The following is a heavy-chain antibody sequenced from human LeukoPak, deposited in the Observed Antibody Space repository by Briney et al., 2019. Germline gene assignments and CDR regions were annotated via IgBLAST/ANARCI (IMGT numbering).Heavy chain of an antibody. D-gene: IGHD5-18*01. CDR2: ISSSSSTI. Sequence: GGSLRLSCAASGFSFSSYSMNWVRQAPGKGLEWVSYISSSSSTIYFADSVKGRFTISRDNAKNSLYLQMNSLRDEDTAVYYCARDLRYSPGVFLDYWGQGTLVTVSS. J-gene: IGHJ4*02. CDR1: GFSFSSYS. CDR3: ARDLRYSPGVFLDY. V-gene: IGHV3-48*02.